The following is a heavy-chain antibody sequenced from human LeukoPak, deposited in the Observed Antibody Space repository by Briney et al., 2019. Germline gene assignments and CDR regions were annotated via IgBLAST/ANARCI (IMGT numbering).Heavy chain of an antibody. J-gene: IGHJ3*02. D-gene: IGHD6-19*01. Sequence: GGSLRLSCAASAFTFSTYTLHWVRQAPGKGLEWVAVISYDGSNEFYAYSMKGRFTISRDNSKNTLYLEMNSLRPEDTAVYYCARGGQWLVLGDAFDIWGLGTMVTVSS. V-gene: IGHV3-30*04. CDR2: ISYDGSNE. CDR3: ARGGQWLVLGDAFDI. CDR1: AFTFSTYT.